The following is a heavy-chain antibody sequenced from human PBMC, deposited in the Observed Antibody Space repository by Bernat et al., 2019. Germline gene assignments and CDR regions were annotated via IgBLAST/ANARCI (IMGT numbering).Heavy chain of an antibody. V-gene: IGHV4-38-2*02. J-gene: IGHJ4*02. CDR3: ARESSPMVQGVIITAYYFDY. CDR2: IYHSGST. CDR1: GYSISSGYY. Sequence: QVQLQESGPGLVKPSETLSLTCAVSGYSISSGYYWGWIRQPPGKGLEWIGSIYHSGSTYYNPSLKSRVTISVDTSKNQFSLKLSSVTAADTAVYYCARESSPMVQGVIITAYYFDYWGQGTLVTVSS. D-gene: IGHD3-10*01.